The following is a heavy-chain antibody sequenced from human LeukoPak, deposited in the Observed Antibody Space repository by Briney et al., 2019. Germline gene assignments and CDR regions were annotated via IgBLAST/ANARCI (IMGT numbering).Heavy chain of an antibody. D-gene: IGHD2-15*01. CDR3: ARRIEVVVGATYFDY. CDR1: GGSFSGYY. Sequence: SETLSLTCAVYGGSFSGYYWSWIRQPPGKGLEWIGEIYHSGSTNYNPSLKSRVTISVDPSKNQFSLKLGPVTARGTACYYCARRIEVVVGATYFDYWGQGTVVTVSS. CDR2: IYHSGST. V-gene: IGHV4-34*01. J-gene: IGHJ4*02.